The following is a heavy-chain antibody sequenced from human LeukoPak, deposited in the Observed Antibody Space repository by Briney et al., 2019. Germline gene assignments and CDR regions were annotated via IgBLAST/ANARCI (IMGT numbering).Heavy chain of an antibody. CDR3: AKDFPAPCRGDCYFVY. D-gene: IGHD2-21*02. V-gene: IGHV3-30*18. CDR2: ISYDGSNK. CDR1: GFTFSTYG. J-gene: IGHJ4*02. Sequence: PGGSLRLSCAASGFTFSTYGMHWVRQAPGKGLEWVAVISYDGSNKYYADSVKGRFTISRDNSKNTLYLQMNSLRAEDTAVYYCAKDFPAPCRGDCYFVYWGQGTLVTVSP.